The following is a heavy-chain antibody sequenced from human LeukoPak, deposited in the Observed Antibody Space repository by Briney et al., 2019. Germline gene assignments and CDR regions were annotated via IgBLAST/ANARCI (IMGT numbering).Heavy chain of an antibody. Sequence: GGSLRLSCAASGFTFSSYAMHWVRQAPGKGLEYVSAISSNGGSTYYANSVKGRFTISRDNAKNSLYLQMDGLRAEDTAVYYCARGGGWSPYYFDYWGQGTLVTVSS. CDR2: ISSNGGST. J-gene: IGHJ4*02. V-gene: IGHV3-64*01. CDR3: ARGGGWSPYYFDY. CDR1: GFTFSSYA. D-gene: IGHD6-19*01.